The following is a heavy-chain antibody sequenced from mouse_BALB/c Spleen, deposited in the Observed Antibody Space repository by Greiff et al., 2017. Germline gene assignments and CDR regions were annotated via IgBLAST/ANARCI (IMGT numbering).Heavy chain of an antibody. Sequence: EVQLQQSGAELVRSGASVKLSCTASGFNIKDYYMHWVKQRPEQGLEWIGWIDPENGDTEYAPNFQGKATMTADTSSNTAYLQLSSLTSEDTAVYYCNAWHGSSGGAMDYWGQGTTVTVSS. CDR2: IDPENGDT. J-gene: IGHJ4*01. D-gene: IGHD1-1*01. CDR3: NAWHGSSGGAMDY. CDR1: GFNIKDYY. V-gene: IGHV14-4*02.